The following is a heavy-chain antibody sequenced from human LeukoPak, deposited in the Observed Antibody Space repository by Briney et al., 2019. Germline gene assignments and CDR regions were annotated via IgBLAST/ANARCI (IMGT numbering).Heavy chain of an antibody. V-gene: IGHV5-51*01. CDR1: GYSFTSYW. CDR2: IYPGDSDT. J-gene: IGHJ4*02. D-gene: IGHD3-22*01. Sequence: GESLKISCKGSGYSFTSYWIGWVRQMPGKDLEWMGIIYPGDSDTRYSPSFQGQVTISADKSISTAYLQWSSLKASDTAMYYCARHSYDSSGYYKMNFDYWGQGTLVTVSS. CDR3: ARHSYDSSGYYKMNFDY.